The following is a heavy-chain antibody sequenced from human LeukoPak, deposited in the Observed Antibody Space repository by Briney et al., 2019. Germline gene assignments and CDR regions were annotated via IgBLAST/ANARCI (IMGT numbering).Heavy chain of an antibody. J-gene: IGHJ4*02. CDR2: INHSGST. V-gene: IGHV4-34*01. CDR1: GGSFSGYY. Sequence: PSETLSLTCAVYGGSFSGYYWSWIRQPPGKGLEWIGEINHSGSTNYNPSLKSRVTISVDTSKNQFSLKLSSVTAADTAVYYCARGGPSLDYWGQGTLVTVSS. CDR3: ARGGPSLDY.